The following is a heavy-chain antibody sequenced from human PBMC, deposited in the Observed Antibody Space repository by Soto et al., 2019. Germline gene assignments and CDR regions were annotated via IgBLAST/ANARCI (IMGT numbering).Heavy chain of an antibody. V-gene: IGHV4-4*02. J-gene: IGHJ5*02. D-gene: IGHD6-6*01. CDR2: IYHSGST. CDR3: ARVLTRSSSSERKWFDP. Sequence: PSETLSLTCAVSGGSISSSNWWSWVRQPPGKGLEWIGEIYHSGSTNYNPSLKSRVTISVDKSKNQFSLKLSSVTAADTAVYYCARVLTRSSSSERKWFDPWGQGTLVTVS. CDR1: GGSISSSNW.